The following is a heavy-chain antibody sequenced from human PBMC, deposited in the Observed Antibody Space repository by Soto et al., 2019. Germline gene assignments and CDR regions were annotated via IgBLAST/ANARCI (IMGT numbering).Heavy chain of an antibody. D-gene: IGHD6-19*01. Sequence: QLQLQESAPGLVKPSETLSLTCTVSGGSISSSSYYCGWIRQPPGKGLEWIGGVYYGGNTYHNPSLKSRVTMSVDTSKRQFSLKLSSVTAADTAVYYCARHFGQWLGRTHPYYFDSWGQGTLVTVSS. CDR1: GGSISSSSYY. J-gene: IGHJ4*02. CDR2: VYYGGNT. V-gene: IGHV4-39*01. CDR3: ARHFGQWLGRTHPYYFDS.